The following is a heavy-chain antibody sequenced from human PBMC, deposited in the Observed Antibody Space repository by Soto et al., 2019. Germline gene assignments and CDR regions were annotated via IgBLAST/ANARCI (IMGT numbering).Heavy chain of an antibody. V-gene: IGHV4-39*01. J-gene: IGHJ4*02. Sequence: TLSLTCTVSGDSISGTSFYWGWIRQSSGKGLEWIASIYSSGSTFYNLSLKSRLSLSVDTSKNQFSLRLQSVTAADTAVYYCVRHRSSREIPFDNWGQGTLVTSPQ. CDR1: GDSISGTSFY. D-gene: IGHD2-21*01. CDR2: IYSSGST. CDR3: VRHRSSREIPFDN.